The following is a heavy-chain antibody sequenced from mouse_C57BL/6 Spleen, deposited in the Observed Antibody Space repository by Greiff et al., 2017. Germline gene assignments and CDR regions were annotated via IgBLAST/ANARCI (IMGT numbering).Heavy chain of an antibody. CDR3: TLYYGSPYYYAMDY. J-gene: IGHJ4*01. V-gene: IGHV14-4*01. Sequence: EVKLMESGAELVRPGASVKLSCTASGFNIKDDYMHWVKQRPEQGLEWIGWIDPENGDTEYASKFQGKATITADTSSNTAYLQLSSLTSEDTAVYYCTLYYGSPYYYAMDYWGQGTSVTVSS. CDR2: IDPENGDT. D-gene: IGHD1-1*01. CDR1: GFNIKDDY.